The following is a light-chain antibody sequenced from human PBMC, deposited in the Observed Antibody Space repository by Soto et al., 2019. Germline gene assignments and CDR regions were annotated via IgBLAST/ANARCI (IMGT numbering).Light chain of an antibody. CDR2: DDS. CDR1: NIGSKS. V-gene: IGLV3-21*02. CDR3: QVWDSSXDHVV. Sequence: SYELTQPPSVSVAPGQTARITCGGNNIGSKSVHWYQQKPGQAPVLVVYDDSDRPSGISERFSGSNSGNTATLTISRVEAGDEADYYCQVWDSSXDHVVFGGGTKLTVL. J-gene: IGLJ2*01.